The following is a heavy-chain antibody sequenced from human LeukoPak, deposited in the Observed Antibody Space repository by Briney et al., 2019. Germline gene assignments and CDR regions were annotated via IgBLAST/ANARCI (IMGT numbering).Heavy chain of an antibody. CDR1: GFTFSNYW. V-gene: IGHV3-7*01. Sequence: GGSLRLSCAASGFTFSNYWMSWVRQAPGKGLEWVANIKQDGSEKYYVDSVKGRFTISRDNAESSLYLQLNGLRAEDTAVYYCAREEYTYGHGGFDFWGQGSLVTVSS. J-gene: IGHJ4*02. CDR3: AREEYTYGHGGFDF. CDR2: IKQDGSEK. D-gene: IGHD5-18*01.